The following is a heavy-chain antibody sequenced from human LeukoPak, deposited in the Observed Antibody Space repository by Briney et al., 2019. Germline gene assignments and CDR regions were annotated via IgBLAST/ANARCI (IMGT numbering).Heavy chain of an antibody. D-gene: IGHD3-16*01. CDR3: ARDTYDYVLGYYYMDV. V-gene: IGHV3-21*01. J-gene: IGHJ6*03. Sequence: GGSLRLSCAASAFTFSSYSMNWVRQAPGKGLEWVSSISSSSSYIYYADSVKGRFTISRDNAKNSLYLQMNSLRAEDTAVYYCARDTYDYVLGYYYMDVWGKGTTVTVSS. CDR2: ISSSSSYI. CDR1: AFTFSSYS.